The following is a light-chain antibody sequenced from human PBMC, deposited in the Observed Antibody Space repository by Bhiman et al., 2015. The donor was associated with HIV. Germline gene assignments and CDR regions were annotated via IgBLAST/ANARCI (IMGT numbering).Light chain of an antibody. Sequence: QSALTQPPSASGSPGQAVTISCTGTSSDVGGYNYVSWFQQHPGKAPKLMIYDVSNRPSGVSNRFSGSKSGNTASLTISGLQAEDEADYYCSSYTTSSTYVFGSGTKVTVV. V-gene: IGLV2-14*03. CDR2: DVS. CDR1: SSDVGGYNY. J-gene: IGLJ1*01. CDR3: SSYTTSSTYV.